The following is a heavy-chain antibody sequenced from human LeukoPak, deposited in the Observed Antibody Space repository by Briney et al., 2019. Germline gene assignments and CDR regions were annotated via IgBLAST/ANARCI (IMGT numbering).Heavy chain of an antibody. CDR3: AREGIAAAGTFDY. CDR2: IYYSGST. Sequence: SETLSLTCTVSGGSISSGGYYWSWIRQHPGKGLKWIGYIYYSGSTYYNPSLKSRVTISVDTSKNQFSLKLSSVTAADTAVYYCAREGIAAAGTFDYWGQGTLVTVSS. CDR1: GGSISSGGYY. V-gene: IGHV4-31*03. D-gene: IGHD6-13*01. J-gene: IGHJ4*02.